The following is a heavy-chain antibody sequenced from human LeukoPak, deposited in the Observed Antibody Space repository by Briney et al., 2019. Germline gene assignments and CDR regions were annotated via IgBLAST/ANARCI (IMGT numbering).Heavy chain of an antibody. V-gene: IGHV4-4*07. Sequence: PSETLSLTCFVSRASVSSYYWSWVRQPAGKGLEWIGRIYISGTTKHNPSLKSRVTMSVDTSKNQFSLRLTSVTAADTAVYFCARDDVPYRGTYTPFDVWGQGTLVTVSS. D-gene: IGHD3-10*02. CDR1: RASVSSYY. J-gene: IGHJ4*02. CDR3: ARDDVPYRGTYTPFDV. CDR2: IYISGTT.